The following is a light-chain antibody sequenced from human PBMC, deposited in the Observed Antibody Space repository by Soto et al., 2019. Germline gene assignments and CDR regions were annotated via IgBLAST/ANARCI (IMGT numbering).Light chain of an antibody. Sequence: DIVMTQSPDSLAVSLGERATINCKSSQSVLYSSNNKNYLAWYQQKPGQPPKLLIYWASIRESGVPDRFSGSGSGTDFTLTISNLQAEDVAVYYCQQYYSTPPHFDQGTKLEIK. CDR2: WAS. V-gene: IGKV4-1*01. J-gene: IGKJ2*01. CDR1: QSVLYSSNNKNY. CDR3: QQYYSTPPH.